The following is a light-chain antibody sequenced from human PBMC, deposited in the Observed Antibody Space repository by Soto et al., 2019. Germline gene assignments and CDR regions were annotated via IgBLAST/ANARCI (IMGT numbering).Light chain of an antibody. CDR1: QSISGY. J-gene: IGKJ5*01. CDR2: TTP. V-gene: IGKV1-39*01. CDR3: QQSYSTPIT. Sequence: DIQMTQSPSSLSASVGDRVTITCRASQSISGYVNWYQQKPGKAPKLLIYTTPSLESGVPSRFSGSGSGTDFTLAISSLQPEDVATYYCQQSYSTPITFGQGTRLEIK.